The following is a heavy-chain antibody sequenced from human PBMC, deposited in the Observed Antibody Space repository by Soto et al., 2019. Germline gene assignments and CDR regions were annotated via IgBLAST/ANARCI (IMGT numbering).Heavy chain of an antibody. V-gene: IGHV3-30-3*01. CDR3: ARGRHLGMRVIDFYYRLDV. CDR1: GFSLTSFT. J-gene: IGHJ6*01. D-gene: IGHD2-21*01. CDR2: ISYDGSKK. Sequence: QEHLVESGGGVVQPGKSLRLSCTASGFSLTSFTVHWVRQAPGKGLEWVTLISYDGSKKDYIDSVKGRFTISRDNSKNSLYMAVDALRAEDTAGYFCARGRHLGMRVIDFYYRLDVRGQGTTVTVSS.